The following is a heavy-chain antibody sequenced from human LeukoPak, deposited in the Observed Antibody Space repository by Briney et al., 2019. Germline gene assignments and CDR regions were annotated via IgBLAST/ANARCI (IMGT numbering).Heavy chain of an antibody. V-gene: IGHV1-18*01. CDR1: GYTFTSYG. CDR3: ARDNSVRDEAWWFNP. Sequence: GASVKVSCKASGYTFTSYGISWVRQAPGQGLEWMGWISAYNGNTNYAQKLQGRVTMTTDTSTSTDYLELSSLRSEDTAVYYCARDNSVRDEAWWFNPWGQGTLVTVSS. J-gene: IGHJ5*02. CDR2: ISAYNGNT. D-gene: IGHD5-24*01.